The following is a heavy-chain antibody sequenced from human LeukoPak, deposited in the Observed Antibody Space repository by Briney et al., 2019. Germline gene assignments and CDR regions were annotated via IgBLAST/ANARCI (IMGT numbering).Heavy chain of an antibody. CDR1: GFTFSSYG. CDR3: AKGLLWFGELPPSFDY. CDR2: ISYDGSNK. V-gene: IGHV3-30*18. Sequence: GGSLRLSCAASGFTFSSYGMHWVRQAPGKGLEWVAVISYDGSNKYYADSVKGRFTISRDNSKNTLYLQMNSLRAEDTAVYYCAKGLLWFGELPPSFDYWGQGTLVTVSS. J-gene: IGHJ4*02. D-gene: IGHD3-10*01.